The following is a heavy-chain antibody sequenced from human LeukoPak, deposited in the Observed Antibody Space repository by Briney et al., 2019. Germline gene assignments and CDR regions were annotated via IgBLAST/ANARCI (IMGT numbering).Heavy chain of an antibody. CDR2: IYSSGST. CDR3: ARDMRGVADY. J-gene: IGHJ4*02. Sequence: GGSLRLSCAASGFTVSTNYMSWVRQAPGKGLEWVSVIYSSGSTYYADSVKGRFTISRDNSKNTLYLQMNSLRAEDTAVYYCARDMRGVADYWGQGTLVTVSS. D-gene: IGHD2-15*01. V-gene: IGHV3-53*01. CDR1: GFTVSTNY.